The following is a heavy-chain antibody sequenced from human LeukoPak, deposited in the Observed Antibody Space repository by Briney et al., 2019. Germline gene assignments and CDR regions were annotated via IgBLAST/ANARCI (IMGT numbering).Heavy chain of an antibody. J-gene: IGHJ4*02. D-gene: IGHD3-10*01. V-gene: IGHV1-18*01. CDR3: ARDLRGFYGSGSYYNGINFDY. CDR1: GYTFTSYG. Sequence: ASVKVSCKASGYTFTSYGITWVRQAPGQGLEWMGWVSAYNGDTNYAQNFQGRVTMTTDTSTSTAYMELRSLRSDDTAVYYCARDLRGFYGSGSYYNGINFDYWGQGTLVTVSS. CDR2: VSAYNGDT.